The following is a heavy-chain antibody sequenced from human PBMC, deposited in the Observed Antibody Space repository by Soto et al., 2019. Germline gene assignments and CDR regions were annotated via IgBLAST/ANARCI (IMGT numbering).Heavy chain of an antibody. J-gene: IGHJ4*02. D-gene: IGHD3-16*01. CDR2: INPNSGGT. V-gene: IGHV1-2*04. CDR1: GYTFTGYY. CDR3: AREHYDYISPAFDY. Sequence: ASVKVSCKASGYTFTGYYMHWVRQAPGQGLEWMGWINPNSGGTNYAQKFQGWVTMTRDTSISTAYMELSRLRSDDTAVYYCAREHYDYISPAFDYWGQGTLVSVSS.